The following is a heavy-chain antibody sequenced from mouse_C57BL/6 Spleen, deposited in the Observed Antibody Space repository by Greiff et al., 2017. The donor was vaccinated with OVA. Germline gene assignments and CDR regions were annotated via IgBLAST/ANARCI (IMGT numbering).Heavy chain of an antibody. Sequence: QVQLKQSGPGLVGPSQRLSITCTASGFSLTSYAISWVRQPPGQGLEWLGVIWPGGGTNYNSALKSRLSFSKDNSKSQVFLKMNSLQTEDTAMYYCARKRSWEDDMDYWGQGTSVTVSS. CDR1: GFSLTSYA. CDR3: ARKRSWEDDMDY. V-gene: IGHV2-9-1*01. CDR2: IWPGGGT. D-gene: IGHD1-1*01. J-gene: IGHJ4*01.